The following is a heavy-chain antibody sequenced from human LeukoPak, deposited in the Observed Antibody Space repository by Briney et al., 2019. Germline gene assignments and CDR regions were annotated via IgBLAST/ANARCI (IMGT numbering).Heavy chain of an antibody. Sequence: PGGSLRLSCAASGFTFSSYAMNWVRQAPGKGLEWVSYISSSSGTIYYADSVKGRFTISRDNAKNALYLQMNRPRDEDTAVYYCARDAGLHDYGDYFDYWGQGTLVTVSS. CDR1: GFTFSSYA. CDR3: ARDAGLHDYGDYFDY. V-gene: IGHV3-48*02. J-gene: IGHJ4*02. CDR2: ISSSSGTI. D-gene: IGHD3-16*01.